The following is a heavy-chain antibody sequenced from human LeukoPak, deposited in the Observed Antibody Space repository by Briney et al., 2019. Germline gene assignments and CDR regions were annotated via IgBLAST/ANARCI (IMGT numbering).Heavy chain of an antibody. V-gene: IGHV3-23*01. Sequence: PGGSLRLSCAASGFTFISYAMNWVRQAPGKGLEWVSTISDSGSNSFYTVSVKGRFTISRDNSKNTVSLQMDSLRAEDTAVYYCAELGITMIGGVWGKGTTVTISS. CDR2: ISDSGSNS. CDR3: AELGITMIGGV. D-gene: IGHD3-10*02. CDR1: GFTFISYA. J-gene: IGHJ6*04.